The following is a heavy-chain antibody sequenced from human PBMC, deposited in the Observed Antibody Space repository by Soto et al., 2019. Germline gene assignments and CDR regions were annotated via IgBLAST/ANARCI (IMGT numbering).Heavy chain of an antibody. D-gene: IGHD6-19*01. Sequence: GGSLRLSCAASGFTFSSYAMSWVRQAPGKGLEWVSAISGSGGSTYYADSVKGRFTISRDNSKNTLYLQMNSLRAEDTAVYYCAKAARVIYSSGWYWYFDLWGRGTLVTVSS. CDR3: AKAARVIYSSGWYWYFDL. V-gene: IGHV3-23*01. CDR1: GFTFSSYA. CDR2: ISGSGGST. J-gene: IGHJ2*01.